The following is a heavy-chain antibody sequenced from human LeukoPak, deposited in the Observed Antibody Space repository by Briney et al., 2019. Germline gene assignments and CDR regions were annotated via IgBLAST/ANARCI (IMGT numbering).Heavy chain of an antibody. V-gene: IGHV4-34*01. J-gene: IGHJ4*02. CDR2: INHSGNT. D-gene: IGHD2-2*01. CDR1: GGSFSGYY. CDR3: ASTGYCSSTSCPRPGRY. Sequence: SETLSLTCAVYGGSFSGYYWSWIRQPPGKGLEWIGEINHSGNTNYNPSLKSRVTISVDTSKNQFSLKLSSVTAADTAVYYCASTGYCSSTSCPRPGRYWGQGTLVTVSS.